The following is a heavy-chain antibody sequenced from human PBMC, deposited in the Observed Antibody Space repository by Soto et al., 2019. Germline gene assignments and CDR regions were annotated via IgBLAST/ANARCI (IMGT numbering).Heavy chain of an antibody. J-gene: IGHJ6*03. CDR3: ARSVLLWFGEDGYYMDF. Sequence: SETLSLTCTVSGGSISSYYWSWIRQPPGKGLEWIGYIYYSGSTNYNPSLKSRVTISVDTSKNQFSLKLSSVTAADTAVYYCARSVLLWFGEDGYYMDFWGKGTTVTVSS. V-gene: IGHV4-59*08. CDR2: IYYSGST. CDR1: GGSISSYY. D-gene: IGHD3-10*01.